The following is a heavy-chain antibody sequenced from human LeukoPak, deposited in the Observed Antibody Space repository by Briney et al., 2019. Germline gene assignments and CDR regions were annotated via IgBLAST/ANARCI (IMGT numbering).Heavy chain of an antibody. CDR2: IYYSGGA. Sequence: SETLSLTCTVSGDSISSYYWSWIRQSPGKGLEWIGYIYYSGGASYNPSLKSRVTISVDTSKNLFSLKLTSVTAADTAVYYCASGPYPAAGTDHQFDYWGQGTLVTVSS. CDR3: ASGPYPAAGTDHQFDY. D-gene: IGHD6-13*01. V-gene: IGHV4-59*01. J-gene: IGHJ4*02. CDR1: GDSISSYY.